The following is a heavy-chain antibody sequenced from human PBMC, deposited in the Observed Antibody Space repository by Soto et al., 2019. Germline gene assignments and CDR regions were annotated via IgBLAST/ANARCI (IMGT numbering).Heavy chain of an antibody. V-gene: IGHV3-21*01. CDR1: GFTFSSYS. D-gene: IGHD7-27*01. CDR2: ISSSSGYI. Sequence: PGGSLRLSCAASGFTFSSYSMNWVRQAPGKGLEWVSSISSSSGYIYYADTVKGRFTISRDNAKNSLYLQMNSLRAEDTAVYYCASRRLTGAFDYWGQGTLVTVSS. J-gene: IGHJ4*02. CDR3: ASRRLTGAFDY.